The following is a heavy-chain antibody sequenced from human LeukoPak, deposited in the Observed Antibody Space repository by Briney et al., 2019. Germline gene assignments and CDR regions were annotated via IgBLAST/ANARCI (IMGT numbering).Heavy chain of an antibody. V-gene: IGHV3-7*01. D-gene: IGHD6-19*01. CDR2: IKQDGSEK. CDR3: ARLTGWYYFDY. J-gene: IGHJ4*02. Sequence: GGSLRLSCAASGFSFSSYWMSWVRQAPAKGLEWVANIKQDGSEKYYVDSVKGRFTISRDNAKNSLYLQMNSLRAEDTAVYYCARLTGWYYFDYWGQGTLVTVSS. CDR1: GFSFSSYW.